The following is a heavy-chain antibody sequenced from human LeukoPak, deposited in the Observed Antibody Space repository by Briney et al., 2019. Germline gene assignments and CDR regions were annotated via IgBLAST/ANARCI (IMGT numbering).Heavy chain of an antibody. CDR2: IYYSGST. J-gene: IGHJ6*02. CDR3: SGFGELLSREDYYYYGMDV. V-gene: IGHV4-39*03. D-gene: IGHD3-10*01. CDR1: GGSISSSSYY. Sequence: SETLSLTCTVSGGSISSSSYYWGWIRQPPGTGLEWIGSIYYSGSTYYNPSLKSRVTISVDTSKNQFSLKLSSVTAADTAVYYCSGFGELLSREDYYYYGMDVWGQGTTVTVSS.